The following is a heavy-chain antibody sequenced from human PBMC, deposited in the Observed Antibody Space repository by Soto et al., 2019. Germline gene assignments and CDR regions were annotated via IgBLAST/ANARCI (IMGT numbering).Heavy chain of an antibody. Sequence: EVQLVESGGGLVKPGGSLRLSCAASGFTFSSYSMNWVRQAPGKGLEWVSSISSSSSYIYYADSVKGRFTISRDNAKNSLYLQMNSLRAEDTAVYYCARDGESDGYNLHRFDYWGQGTLVTVSS. CDR3: ARDGESDGYNLHRFDY. D-gene: IGHD2-21*01. V-gene: IGHV3-21*01. J-gene: IGHJ4*02. CDR1: GFTFSSYS. CDR2: ISSSSSYI.